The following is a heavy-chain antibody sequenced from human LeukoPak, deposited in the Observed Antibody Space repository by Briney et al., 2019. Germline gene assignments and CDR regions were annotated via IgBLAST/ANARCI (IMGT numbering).Heavy chain of an antibody. V-gene: IGHV4-59*01. D-gene: IGHD3-16*01. Sequence: PSETLSLTCTVSGGSISSYYWSWIRQPPGKGLEWIGYIYYSGSTNYNPSLKSRVTISVDTSKNQFSLKLSSVTAADTAVYYCATTFQDAFDIWGQGTMVTVSS. CDR1: GGSISSYY. CDR2: IYYSGST. CDR3: ATTFQDAFDI. J-gene: IGHJ3*02.